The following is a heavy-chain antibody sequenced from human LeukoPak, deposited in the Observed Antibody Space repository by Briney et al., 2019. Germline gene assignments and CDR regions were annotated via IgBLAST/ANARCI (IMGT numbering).Heavy chain of an antibody. CDR2: IYPGDSDT. CDR1: GYSFTSYW. J-gene: IGHJ6*02. CDR3: ARTEVVPAAIRGYYYYYGMDV. Sequence: GESLKISCKGSGYSFTSYWIGWVRQMPGKGLEWMGIIYPGDSDTRYSPSFQGQVTISADKSTSTAYLQWSSLKASDTAMYYCARTEVVPAAIRGYYYYYGMDVWGQGTTVTVSS. V-gene: IGHV5-51*01. D-gene: IGHD2-2*01.